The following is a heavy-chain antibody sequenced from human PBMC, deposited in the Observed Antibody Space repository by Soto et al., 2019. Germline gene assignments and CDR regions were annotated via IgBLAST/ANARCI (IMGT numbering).Heavy chain of an antibody. V-gene: IGHV3-43*01. CDR1: GFNFDDYT. CDR3: AKADCSSSSCYTVDH. Sequence: PGGSLRLSCAASGFNFDDYTMHWVRQPPGKGLEWVSLISGDDSGIRYADSVKGRFTISRDNSKNSLYLQMNSLTTEDTALYFCAKADCSSSSCYTVDHCGRGTLVTVSS. CDR2: ISGDDSGI. D-gene: IGHD2-2*01. J-gene: IGHJ4*02.